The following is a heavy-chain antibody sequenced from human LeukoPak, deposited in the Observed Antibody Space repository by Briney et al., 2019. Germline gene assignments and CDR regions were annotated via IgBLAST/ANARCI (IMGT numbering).Heavy chain of an antibody. D-gene: IGHD3-22*01. J-gene: IGHJ4*02. CDR1: GFTFSDYF. CDR2: ISYSGSTI. Sequence: GGSLRLSCAASGFTFSDYFMTWIRQAPGKGLEWVSYISYSGSTIYYADSVKGRFTISRDNAKDSLYLQMNSLRVEDTAVYYCARGLKVDYYDSSGPDYWGQGTLVTVSS. V-gene: IGHV3-11*04. CDR3: ARGLKVDYYDSSGPDY.